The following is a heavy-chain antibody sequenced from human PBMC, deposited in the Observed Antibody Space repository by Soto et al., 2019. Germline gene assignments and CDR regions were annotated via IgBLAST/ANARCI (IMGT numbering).Heavy chain of an antibody. D-gene: IGHD3-3*01. CDR2: ISGSGGST. CDR1: EFTFSSYS. V-gene: IGHV3-23*01. Sequence: GGSLRLSCAASEFTFSSYSVSWVRQAPGKGLEWVSAISGSGGSTYYADSVKGRFTISRDNSKNRLYLQMNSLRAEDTAVYYCAKANPAKFGVVSPLDFDYWGQGTLVNLSS. CDR3: AKANPAKFGVVSPLDFDY. J-gene: IGHJ4*02.